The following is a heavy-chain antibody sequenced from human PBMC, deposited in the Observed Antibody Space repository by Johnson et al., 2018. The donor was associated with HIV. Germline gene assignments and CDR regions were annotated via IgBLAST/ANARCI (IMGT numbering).Heavy chain of an antibody. D-gene: IGHD2-15*01. CDR1: GFTFDDYA. J-gene: IGHJ3*02. CDR3: ARDGQYCSGGSCYSAAFDI. Sequence: VQLVESGGGLVQPGRSLRLSCAASGFTFDDYAMHWVRQAPGKGLEWVPGINWHGGSTGYADSVKGRFTLRRDNAKKSLHLQMNSLRAEDTALFYCARDGQYCSGGSCYSAAFDIWGPGTMVTVSS. CDR2: INWHGGST. V-gene: IGHV3-9*01.